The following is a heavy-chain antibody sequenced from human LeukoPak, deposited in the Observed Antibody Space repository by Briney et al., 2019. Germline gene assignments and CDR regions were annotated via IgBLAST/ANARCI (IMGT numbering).Heavy chain of an antibody. CDR1: GFTFSSYA. CDR3: AKDGSWSCTD. CDR2: IAHHGSNK. J-gene: IGHJ4*02. D-gene: IGHD2-8*02. Sequence: AGSLRLSCAASGFTFSSYAMHWVRQGPGKGLEWVAYIAHHGSNKYYADSVKGRFTISRDNSKRTLYLQMNNLRADDTAVYYCAKDGSWSCTDWGQGALVTVS. V-gene: IGHV3-30*02.